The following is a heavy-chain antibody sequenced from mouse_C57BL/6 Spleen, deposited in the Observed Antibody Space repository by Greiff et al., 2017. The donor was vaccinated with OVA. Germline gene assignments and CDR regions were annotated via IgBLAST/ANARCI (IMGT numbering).Heavy chain of an antibody. CDR1: GFTFSSYA. J-gene: IGHJ2*01. CDR3: ARVYYGYFDY. Sequence: VQLKESGGGLVKPGGSVKLSCAASGFTFSSYAMSWVRQTPEKRLEWVATISDGGSDTYYTDNVKGRFTMSGDNATNTAYLQMRHLKPEYTAMYYCARVYYGYFDYGGQGTTLTVSS. D-gene: IGHD2-1*01. V-gene: IGHV5-4*01. CDR2: ISDGGSDT.